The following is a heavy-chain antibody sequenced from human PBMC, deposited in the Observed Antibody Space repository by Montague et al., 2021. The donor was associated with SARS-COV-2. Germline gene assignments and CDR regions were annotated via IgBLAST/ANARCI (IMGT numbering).Heavy chain of an antibody. CDR3: ARNRGWGSRGAGYIDL. CDR1: GGSISGDNYY. Sequence: TLSLTCTVSGGSISGDNYYWTWIRQPPGKGLEWIAYIHYTGSTYYNPSLQSRLRTSLDTSKNQFSLTLTSVTAADTAIYYCARNRGWGSRGAGYIDLWGRGTLVTVSS. D-gene: IGHD7-27*01. CDR2: IHYTGST. V-gene: IGHV4-31*03. J-gene: IGHJ2*01.